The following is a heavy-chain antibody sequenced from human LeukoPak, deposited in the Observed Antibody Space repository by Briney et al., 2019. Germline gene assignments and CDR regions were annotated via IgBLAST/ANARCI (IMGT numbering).Heavy chain of an antibody. CDR2: IYPDDSDT. V-gene: IGHV5-51*01. CDR1: EYSFPNYC. CDR3: TRQARRNYYDSSGYYFDY. J-gene: IGHJ4*02. D-gene: IGHD3-22*01. Sequence: GESLKISCKHSEYSFPNYCIGWVRQMPGKGLEWMGIIYPDDSDTRYSPSFQGQVTISADKSISTAYLQWSSLKASDTAMYYCTRQARRNYYDSSGYYFDYWGQGTLVTVSS.